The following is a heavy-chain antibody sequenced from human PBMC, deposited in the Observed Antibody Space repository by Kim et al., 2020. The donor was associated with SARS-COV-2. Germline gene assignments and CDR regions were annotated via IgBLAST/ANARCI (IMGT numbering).Heavy chain of an antibody. J-gene: IGHJ5*02. CDR1: GYTLTELS. V-gene: IGHV1-24*01. CDR2: FDPEDGET. D-gene: IGHD6-13*01. Sequence: ASVKVSCKVSGYTLTELSIHWVRQAPGKGLEWMGGFDPEDGETIYAQKFQGRVTMTEDTSTDTAYMNLSSLRSEDTAVYYCATTHQLVTDWFDPWGQGTLVTVSS. CDR3: ATTHQLVTDWFDP.